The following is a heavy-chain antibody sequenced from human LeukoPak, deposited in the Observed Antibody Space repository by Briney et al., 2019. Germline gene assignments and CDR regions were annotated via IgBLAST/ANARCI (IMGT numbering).Heavy chain of an antibody. D-gene: IGHD6-19*01. V-gene: IGHV4-39*07. CDR1: GGSISSSSYY. Sequence: SETLSLTCTVSGGSISSSSYYWGWIRQPPGKGLEWIGSIYYSGSTYYNPSLKSRVTISVDTSKNQFSLKLSSVTAADTAVYHCARDLIAVAGTGNENWFDPWGQGTLVTVSS. J-gene: IGHJ5*02. CDR2: IYYSGST. CDR3: ARDLIAVAGTGNENWFDP.